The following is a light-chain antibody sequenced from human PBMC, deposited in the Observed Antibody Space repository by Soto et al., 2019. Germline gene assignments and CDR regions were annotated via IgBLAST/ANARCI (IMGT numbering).Light chain of an antibody. J-gene: IGKJ1*01. Sequence: EIVLTQSPGTLSLSPGERATLSCRASQSVSSNYLAWYQQKPGQAPRPLIYGASSRATGIPDRFSGSGAGTDFNLTISRLESEDFAVYYCQQYCSSPWTFGQGTKVEIK. CDR1: QSVSSNY. V-gene: IGKV3-20*01. CDR2: GAS. CDR3: QQYCSSPWT.